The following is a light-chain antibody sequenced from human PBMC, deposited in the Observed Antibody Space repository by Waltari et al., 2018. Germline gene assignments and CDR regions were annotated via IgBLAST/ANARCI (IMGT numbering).Light chain of an antibody. CDR1: SPRYYY. CDR2: GKN. J-gene: IGLJ1*01. Sequence: SSELTQDPAVSVALGQTVRITCQGDSPRYYYANWYRQKQGQAPLLVMYGKNNRPSGIPDRFSGSYSGDTASLTITGAQAEDEADYYCNSRDSNGNPFVFGPATKVTVL. CDR3: NSRDSNGNPFV. V-gene: IGLV3-19*01.